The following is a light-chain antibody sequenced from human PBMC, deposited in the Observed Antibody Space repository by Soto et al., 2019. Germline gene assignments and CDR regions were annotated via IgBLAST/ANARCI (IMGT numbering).Light chain of an antibody. CDR1: QSVSSSF. CDR2: GAS. Sequence: DIVLTQSPASLSLPPGERATLSCRASQSVSSSFLAWYQQKPGQAPRLLIYGASRRATGIADRFTGSGSGTDFTITISRLEPEDFAVYYCQQEDSSLTFGLGTKVEIK. V-gene: IGKV3-20*01. CDR3: QQEDSSLT. J-gene: IGKJ1*01.